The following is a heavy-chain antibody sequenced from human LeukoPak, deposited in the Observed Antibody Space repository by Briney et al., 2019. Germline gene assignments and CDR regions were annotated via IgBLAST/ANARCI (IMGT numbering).Heavy chain of an antibody. J-gene: IGHJ5*02. Sequence: GGSLRLSCAASGFTFSTYAIHWVRQAPGKGLEWVAVISEDGSTKYYADSVKGRFTISRDNSKNMLYLQMNSLRAEDSAVYYCARDLIAVTGTGFWFDPRGQGTLVTVSS. CDR1: GFTFSTYA. D-gene: IGHD6-19*01. V-gene: IGHV3-30-3*01. CDR2: ISEDGSTK. CDR3: ARDLIAVTGTGFWFDP.